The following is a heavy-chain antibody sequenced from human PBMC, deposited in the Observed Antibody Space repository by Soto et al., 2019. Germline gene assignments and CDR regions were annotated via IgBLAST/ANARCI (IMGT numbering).Heavy chain of an antibody. CDR2: INHSGST. CDR3: ARGITMVRGVLKRKPRYLDP. CDR1: GGSFSGYY. D-gene: IGHD3-10*01. V-gene: IGHV4-34*01. J-gene: IGHJ5*02. Sequence: SETLSLTCAVYGGSFSGYYWSWIRQPPGKGLEWIGEINHSGSTNYNPSLKSRVTISVDTSKNQFSLKLSSVTAADTAVYYCARGITMVRGVLKRKPRYLDPWGQGTLVTVSS.